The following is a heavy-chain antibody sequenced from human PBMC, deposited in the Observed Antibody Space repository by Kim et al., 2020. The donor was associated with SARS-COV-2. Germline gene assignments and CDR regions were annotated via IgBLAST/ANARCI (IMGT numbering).Heavy chain of an antibody. V-gene: IGHV3-30*03. D-gene: IGHD1-26*01. CDR3: ASGSSYYYYYYSMDV. CDR2: ISYDGSNK. CDR1: GFTFSSYG. Sequence: GGSLRLSCAASGFTFSSYGMHWVRQAPGKGLEWVAVISYDGSNKYYADSVKGRFTISRDNSKNTLYLQMNSLRAEDTAVYYCASGSSYYYYYYSMDVWG. J-gene: IGHJ6*02.